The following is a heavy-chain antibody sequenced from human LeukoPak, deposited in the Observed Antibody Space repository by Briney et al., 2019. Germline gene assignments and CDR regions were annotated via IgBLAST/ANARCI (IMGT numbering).Heavy chain of an antibody. CDR2: IWYDGSNK. Sequence: SGGSLRLSCAASGFTFSSYGMHWVRQAPGKGLEWVAVIWYDGSNKYYADSVKGRFTISRDNSKNTLYLQMNSLRAEDTAVYYCARDLVGATIQLFGELDYWGQGTLVTVSS. D-gene: IGHD1-26*01. CDR1: GFTFSSYG. V-gene: IGHV3-33*08. CDR3: ARDLVGATIQLFGELDY. J-gene: IGHJ4*02.